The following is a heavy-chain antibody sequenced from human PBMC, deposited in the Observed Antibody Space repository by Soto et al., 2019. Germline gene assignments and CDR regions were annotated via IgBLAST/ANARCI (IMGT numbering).Heavy chain of an antibody. J-gene: IGHJ6*02. V-gene: IGHV5-10-1*01. Sequence: GESLKISCKGSGYSFTSYWISWVRQMPGKGLEWMGRIDPSDSYTNYSPSFQGHVTISADKSISTAYLQWSSLKASDTAMYYCATWAPSLPGGYYTPGMDVRGQGTTVTVSS. CDR3: ATWAPSLPGGYYTPGMDV. CDR2: IDPSDSYT. D-gene: IGHD3-3*01. CDR1: GYSFTSYW.